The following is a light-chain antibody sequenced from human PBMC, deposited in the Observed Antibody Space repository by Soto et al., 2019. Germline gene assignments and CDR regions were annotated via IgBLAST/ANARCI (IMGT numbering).Light chain of an antibody. V-gene: IGLV1-40*01. Sequence: QSVLTQPPSVSGAPGQRVTISCTGSDSNIGADYDVHWYQQIQGTAPKLLVYSNTIRPSGVPDRFSGSKSGTSASLAITGLQAEDEADYYCQSYDSSLSGFVFGTGTKLTVL. CDR2: SNT. CDR1: DSNIGADYD. CDR3: QSYDSSLSGFV. J-gene: IGLJ1*01.